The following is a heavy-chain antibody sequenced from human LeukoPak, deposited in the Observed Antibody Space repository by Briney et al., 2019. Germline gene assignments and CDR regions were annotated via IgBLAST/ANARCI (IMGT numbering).Heavy chain of an antibody. CDR3: ARVRSDILTGYYAKNDAFDI. Sequence: ASVKVSCKASGYTFTGYYMHWVRQAPGQGLEWMGWINPNSGGTNYAQKFQGRVTMTRDTSISTAYMELSRLRSDDTAVYYCARVRSDILTGYYAKNDAFDIWGQGTMVTVSS. J-gene: IGHJ3*02. CDR1: GYTFTGYY. D-gene: IGHD3-9*01. V-gene: IGHV1-2*02. CDR2: INPNSGGT.